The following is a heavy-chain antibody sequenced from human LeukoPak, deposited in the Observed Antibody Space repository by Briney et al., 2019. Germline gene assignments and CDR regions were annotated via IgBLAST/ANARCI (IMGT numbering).Heavy chain of an antibody. CDR2: ITPIFGAA. CDR3: AKESRFGPIYYYYYGMDV. CDR1: GGTFSSYP. D-gene: IGHD3-10*01. Sequence: ASVKVSCKASGGTFSSYPFTWVRQAPGQGLEWMGEITPIFGAANYAQTFQGRVTITADESTSTVFMELSSLRSDDTAFYYCAKESRFGPIYYYYYGMDVWGQGTTVTVSS. V-gene: IGHV1-69*13. J-gene: IGHJ6*02.